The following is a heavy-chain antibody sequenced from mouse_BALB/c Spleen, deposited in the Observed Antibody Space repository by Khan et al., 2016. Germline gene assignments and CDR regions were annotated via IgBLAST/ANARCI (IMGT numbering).Heavy chain of an antibody. CDR2: ISDGGSYT. CDR1: GFTFSDYY. D-gene: IGHD2-14*01. Sequence: EVELVESGGGLVKPGGSLKLSCAASGFTFSDYYMYWVRQTPEKRLEWVATISDGGSYTYYPDSVKGRFTISRDNAKNNLYLQMSSLKSEDTAMYYCARDDRWFAYWGQGTLVTVSA. V-gene: IGHV5-4*02. J-gene: IGHJ3*01. CDR3: ARDDRWFAY.